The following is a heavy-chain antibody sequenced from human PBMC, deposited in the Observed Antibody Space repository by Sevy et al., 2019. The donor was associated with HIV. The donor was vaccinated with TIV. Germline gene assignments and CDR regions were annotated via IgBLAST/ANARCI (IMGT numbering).Heavy chain of an antibody. V-gene: IGHV1-2*02. CDR3: TRSVYGSGTYINDH. CDR1: GYTFTGYY. D-gene: IGHD3-10*01. J-gene: IGHJ4*02. Sequence: ASVKVSCKASGYTFTGYYIHWVRQAPGQGLEWMGWIIPSSGGTNYGQKFLGRVTMTRDTSISTAYLELHRLTSDDTAVYYCTRSVYGSGTYINDHWGQGTLVTVSS. CDR2: IIPSSGGT.